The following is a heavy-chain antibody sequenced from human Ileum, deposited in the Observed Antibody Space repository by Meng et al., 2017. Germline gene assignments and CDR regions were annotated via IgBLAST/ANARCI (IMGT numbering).Heavy chain of an antibody. CDR3: ARADYVRYFDL. V-gene: IGHV4-4*02. CDR1: GCSIESNDE. J-gene: IGHJ2*01. D-gene: IGHD3-10*02. Sequence: VHLLALGQEMVKPSKPLPMYCVVSGCSIESNDEWTRIRHPPGPGLEWVGEVYHSGSTHYNPSLQSRVTISIDNSKNRFSLSLNSVTAADTAIYYCARADYVRYFDLWGRGTLVTVSS. CDR2: VYHSGST.